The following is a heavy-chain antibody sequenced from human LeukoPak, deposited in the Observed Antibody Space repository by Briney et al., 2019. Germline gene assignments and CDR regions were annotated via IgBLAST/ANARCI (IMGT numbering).Heavy chain of an antibody. D-gene: IGHD2-2*01. V-gene: IGHV4-34*01. CDR3: XXXXXXCSSTSCSLRKFDY. CDR2: INHSGST. Sequence: SETLSLTCAVYGGSFSGYYWSWIRQPPGKGLEWIGEINHSGSTNYNPSLKSRVTISVDTSKNQFSLKLSSVTAADTAVYYCXXXXXXCSSTSCSLRKFDYWGQGTLVTVSS. J-gene: IGHJ4*02. CDR1: GGSFSGYY.